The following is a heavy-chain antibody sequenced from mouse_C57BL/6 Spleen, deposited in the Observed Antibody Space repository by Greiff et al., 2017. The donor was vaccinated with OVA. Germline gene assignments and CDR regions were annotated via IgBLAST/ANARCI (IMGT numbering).Heavy chain of an antibody. V-gene: IGHV5-16*01. D-gene: IGHD2-3*01. Sequence: EVQVVESEGGLVQPGSSMKLSCTASGFTFSDYYMAWVRQVPEKGLEWVANINYDGSSTYYLDSLKSRFIISRDNAKNILYLQMSSLKSEDTATYYCARVRGYDGFYFDYWGQGTTLTVSS. CDR1: GFTFSDYY. CDR3: ARVRGYDGFYFDY. J-gene: IGHJ2*01. CDR2: INYDGSST.